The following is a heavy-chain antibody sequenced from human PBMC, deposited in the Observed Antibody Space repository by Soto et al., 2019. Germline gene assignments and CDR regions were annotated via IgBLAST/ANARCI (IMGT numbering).Heavy chain of an antibody. CDR3: ARDLTGYWYFDL. D-gene: IGHD7-27*01. CDR2: IGTAGDP. J-gene: IGHJ2*01. Sequence: GGSLRLSCAASGFTFSSYDMHWVRQATGKGLEWVSAIGTAGDPYYPGSVKGRFAISRENAKNSLYLQMNSLRAGDTAVYYCARDLTGYWYFDLWGRGTLVTVSS. V-gene: IGHV3-13*05. CDR1: GFTFSSYD.